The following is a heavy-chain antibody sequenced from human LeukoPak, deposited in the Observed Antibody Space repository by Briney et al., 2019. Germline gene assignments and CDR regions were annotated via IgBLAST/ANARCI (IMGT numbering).Heavy chain of an antibody. V-gene: IGHV3-23*01. J-gene: IGHJ4*02. D-gene: IGHD3-9*01. CDR1: GFTFSNYA. CDR3: VIWGDYDVLTGYYVPDY. CDR2: ITGSGTNR. Sequence: GASLRLSCVASGFTFSNYAMSWVRQAPGKGLEWLSAITGSGTNRYYADSLKGRFTTSRDNSKNTVFLQMNNLRHEDTAIYYCVIWGDYDVLTGYYVPDYWGQGTLVTVAS.